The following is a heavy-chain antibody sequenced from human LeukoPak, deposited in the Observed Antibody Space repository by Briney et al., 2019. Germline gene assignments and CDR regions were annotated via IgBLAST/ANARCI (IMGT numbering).Heavy chain of an antibody. D-gene: IGHD3-22*01. J-gene: IGHJ4*02. CDR2: IKSKTDGGTT. CDR1: GITLSNYG. Sequence: GGSLRLSCAVSGITLSNYGMSWVRQAPGKGLEWVGRIKSKTDGGTTDYAAPVKGRFTISRDDSKNTLYLQMNSLKTEDTAVYYCTTEELNYYDSSGYFDYWGQGTLVTVSS. CDR3: TTEELNYYDSSGYFDY. V-gene: IGHV3-15*01.